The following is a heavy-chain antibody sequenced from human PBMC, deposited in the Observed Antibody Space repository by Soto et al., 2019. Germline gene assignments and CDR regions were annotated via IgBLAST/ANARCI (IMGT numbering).Heavy chain of an antibody. V-gene: IGHV3-30*03. D-gene: IGHD1-26*01. J-gene: IGHJ6*02. CDR3: ARSTYYYGMDV. CDR2: ISYDGSNE. Sequence: GGSLRLSCAVSGFTFSSYGMHWVRQAPGKGLEWVAHISYDGSNEHYVDSVKGRFTISRDNSKNTLYLQMNSLRTEDTAVYYCARSTYYYGMDVWGQGTTVTVSS. CDR1: GFTFSSYG.